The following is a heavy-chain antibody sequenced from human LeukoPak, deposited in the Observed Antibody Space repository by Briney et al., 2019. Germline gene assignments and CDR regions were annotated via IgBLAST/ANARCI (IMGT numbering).Heavy chain of an antibody. CDR3: AREGGFFDY. CDR1: GYTFTYYY. D-gene: IGHD3-16*01. V-gene: IGHV1-46*01. Sequence: ASVKVSCKASGYTFTYYYMHWVRQAPGQGLEWMGIINPNGGSTSYAQKFQGRVTMTRDMSTSTVYMELSSLTSEDTAVYYCAREGGFFDYWGQGTLVTVSS. J-gene: IGHJ4*02. CDR2: INPNGGST.